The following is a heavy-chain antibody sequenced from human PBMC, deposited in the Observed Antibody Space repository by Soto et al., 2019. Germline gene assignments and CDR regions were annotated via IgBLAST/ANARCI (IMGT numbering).Heavy chain of an antibody. J-gene: IGHJ6*03. CDR2: ISYDGSNK. CDR1: GFTFSSYG. D-gene: IGHD2-15*01. Sequence: GGSLRLSCATSGFTFSSYGMHWVRQAPGKGLEWVAVISYDGSNKYYADSVKGRFTISRDNSKNTLYLQMNSLRAEDTAVYYCAKDGLDIVVVVAATSGYYYYMDVWGKGTTVTVSS. V-gene: IGHV3-30*18. CDR3: AKDGLDIVVVVAATSGYYYYMDV.